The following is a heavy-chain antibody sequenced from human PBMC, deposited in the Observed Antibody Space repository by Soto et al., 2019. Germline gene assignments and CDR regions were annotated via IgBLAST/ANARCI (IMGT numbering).Heavy chain of an antibody. CDR3: ARSSRDIAVAGPDY. Sequence: QVQLVQSGAEVKKPGASVKVSCKASGYTFTGYYMHWVRQAPGQGLEWMGWINPNSGGTNYAQKFQGWVTMTRDTCISTAYMEMSRLRTDDTAVYYCARSSRDIAVAGPDYWAQGTLVTGAS. D-gene: IGHD6-19*01. J-gene: IGHJ4*02. CDR1: GYTFTGYY. CDR2: INPNSGGT. V-gene: IGHV1-2*04.